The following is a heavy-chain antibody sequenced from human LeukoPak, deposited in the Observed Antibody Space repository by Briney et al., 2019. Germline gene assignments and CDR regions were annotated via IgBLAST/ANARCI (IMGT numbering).Heavy chain of an antibody. J-gene: IGHJ4*02. CDR2: ITSGGSTI. CDR1: GFTFSSYN. Sequence: GGSLRLSCAASGFTFSSYNMNWVRQAPGKGLEWVSYITSGGSTIYYADSVKGRFTISRDNAKNSLYLQMNSLRDEDTAVYYCISGSYFDNWGQGTLVTVSS. CDR3: ISGSYFDN. D-gene: IGHD2-15*01. V-gene: IGHV3-48*02.